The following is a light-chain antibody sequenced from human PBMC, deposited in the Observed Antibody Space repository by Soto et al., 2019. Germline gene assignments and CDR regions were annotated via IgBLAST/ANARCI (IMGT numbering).Light chain of an antibody. CDR1: QSVRFY. CDR3: QQRSDWPPFT. Sequence: EIVLTQSPATLSLSPGERATLSCRASQSVRFYLAWYQQKPDQAPRLLIYDASNRATGIPARFSGSGSGTDFTLTISSLEPEDSAVYFCQQRSDWPPFTFGPGTKVDIK. V-gene: IGKV3-11*01. CDR2: DAS. J-gene: IGKJ3*01.